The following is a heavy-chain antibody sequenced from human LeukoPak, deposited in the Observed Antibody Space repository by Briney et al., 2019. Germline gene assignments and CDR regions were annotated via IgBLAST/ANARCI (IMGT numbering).Heavy chain of an antibody. CDR2: IWYDGSNK. V-gene: IGHV3-33*01. CDR3: ARFGGSYVFDI. D-gene: IGHD1-26*01. CDR1: GFTFSSYG. Sequence: GGSLRLSCAASGFTFSSYGMHWVRQAPGKGLEWVAVIWYDGSNKYYADFVKGRFTISRDNSKNTLYLQMNSLRAEDTAVYYCARFGGSYVFDIWGQGTMVTVSS. J-gene: IGHJ3*02.